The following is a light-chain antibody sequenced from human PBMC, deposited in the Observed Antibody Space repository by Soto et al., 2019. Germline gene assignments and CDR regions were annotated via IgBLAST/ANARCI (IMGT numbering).Light chain of an antibody. CDR3: QQYNSYPWT. CDR1: QNIIFY. V-gene: IGKV1-39*01. J-gene: IGKJ1*01. CDR2: TAS. Sequence: IHMTQSPSSLSASVGDRVTITCRASQNIIFYLNWYQQKPGKAPKLLIYTASSLQSGVPSRFSGSGSGTEFTLTITSLQPDDFATYYCQQYNSYPWTFGQGTKVDVK.